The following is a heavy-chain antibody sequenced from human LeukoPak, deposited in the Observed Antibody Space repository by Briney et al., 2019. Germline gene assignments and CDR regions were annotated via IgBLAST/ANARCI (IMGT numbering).Heavy chain of an antibody. V-gene: IGHV4-31*03. CDR2: TYYSGST. CDR1: GGSISSGGYY. CDR3: ARRRITTDYYYGMDV. J-gene: IGHJ6*02. D-gene: IGHD4-11*01. Sequence: PSETLSLTCTVSGGSISSGGYYWGWIRQHPGKGLEWIGYTYYSGSTYYNPSLKSRVTISVDTSKNQFSLKLSSVTAADTAVYYCARRRITTDYYYGMDVWGQGTTVTGSS.